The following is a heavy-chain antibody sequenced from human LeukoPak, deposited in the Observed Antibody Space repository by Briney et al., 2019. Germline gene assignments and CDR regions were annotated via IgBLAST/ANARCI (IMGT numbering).Heavy chain of an antibody. CDR2: ISGSGGST. J-gene: IGHJ4*02. V-gene: IGHV3-23*01. CDR1: GFTFSSYA. D-gene: IGHD3-3*01. CDR3: ARESYFDEQSQDY. Sequence: PGGSLRLSCAASGFTFSSYAMSWVRQAPGKGLEWVSAISGSGGSTYYADSVKGRFTISRDNSKNTLYLQMNSLRDEDTAVYYCARESYFDEQSQDYWGQGTLVTVSS.